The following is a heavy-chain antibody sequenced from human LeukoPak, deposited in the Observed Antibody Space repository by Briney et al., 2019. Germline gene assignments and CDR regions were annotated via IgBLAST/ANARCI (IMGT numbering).Heavy chain of an antibody. CDR1: GGSFSGYY. Sequence: PSETLSLTCAVYGGSFSGYYWSWIRQPPGKGVEWIGEINHSGSTNYNPSLKSRVTISVDTSKNQFSLKLSSMTAADTAVYYCARGGRRTMIVVLAALRWFDPWGQGTLVTVSS. J-gene: IGHJ5*02. D-gene: IGHD3-22*01. V-gene: IGHV4-34*01. CDR3: ARGGRRTMIVVLAALRWFDP. CDR2: INHSGST.